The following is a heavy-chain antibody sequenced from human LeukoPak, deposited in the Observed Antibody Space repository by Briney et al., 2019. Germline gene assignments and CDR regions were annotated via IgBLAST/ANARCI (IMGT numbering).Heavy chain of an antibody. Sequence: GGSLRLSCAASGFTFEDYALNWVRQAPGEGLEWVSLIDWNGDNTYYADSVKGRFTISRDNAKNSLYLQMNSLRAEDTAVYYCARSIAAAGTMDVWGKGTTVTVSS. CDR3: ARSIAAAGTMDV. CDR1: GFTFEDYA. J-gene: IGHJ6*04. V-gene: IGHV3-43D*03. D-gene: IGHD6-13*01. CDR2: IDWNGDNT.